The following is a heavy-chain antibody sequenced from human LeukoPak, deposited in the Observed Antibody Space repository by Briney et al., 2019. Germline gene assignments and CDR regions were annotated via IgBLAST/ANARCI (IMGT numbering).Heavy chain of an antibody. V-gene: IGHV3-21*01. D-gene: IGHD2-2*01. J-gene: IGHJ4*02. CDR2: ISSSSSYI. CDR1: GFTFSSYS. CDR3: TRDDGEPGYCSSTSCSGLDY. Sequence: GGSLRLSCAASGFTFSSYSMNRVRQAPGKGLEWVSSISSSSSYIYYADSVKGRFTISRDNAKNSLYLQMNSLRAEDTAVYYCTRDDGEPGYCSSTSCSGLDYWGQGTLVTVSS.